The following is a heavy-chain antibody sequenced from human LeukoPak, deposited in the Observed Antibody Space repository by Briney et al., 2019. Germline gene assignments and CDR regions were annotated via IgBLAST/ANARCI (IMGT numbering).Heavy chain of an antibody. CDR3: ARDQQNYDYVWGSYSIYYFDY. D-gene: IGHD3-16*01. J-gene: IGHJ4*02. CDR2: IYSGGST. Sequence: GGSLRLSCAASGFTVSSNYMSWVRQAPGKGLEWVSVIYSGGSTYYADSVKGRFTISRDNAKNSLYLQINSLRAEDTAVYYCARDQQNYDYVWGSYSIYYFDYWGQGTLVTVSS. V-gene: IGHV3-53*01. CDR1: GFTVSSNY.